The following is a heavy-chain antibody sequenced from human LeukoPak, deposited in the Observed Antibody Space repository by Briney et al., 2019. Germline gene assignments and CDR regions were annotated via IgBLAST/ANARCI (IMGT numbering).Heavy chain of an antibody. CDR3: ERVRRSAVAGLWLDY. D-gene: IGHD6-19*01. V-gene: IGHV4-59*01. Sequence: KPSETLTLTCTVSGGSISSYYWSCIRQPPGKGLGWNGYIYYSGSTNYSPSLKSRVTISVDTSKNQFSLKLSSVPAADTAVYYCERVRRSAVAGLWLDYWGQGTLVTVSS. CDR2: IYYSGST. CDR1: GGSISSYY. J-gene: IGHJ4*02.